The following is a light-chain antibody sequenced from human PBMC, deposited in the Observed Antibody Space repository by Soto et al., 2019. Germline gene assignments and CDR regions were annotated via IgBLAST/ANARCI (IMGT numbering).Light chain of an antibody. V-gene: IGKV1-8*01. Sequence: AIRMTQSPSSFSASTGDRVTITCRASQGISSHLGWYQVKPGKAPRLLIYTASYLESGVPSRFSGSGSGTDFTLTISSLQSEDFSVYYCQQYFSYPLTFGGGTKVDIK. CDR2: TAS. CDR3: QQYFSYPLT. J-gene: IGKJ4*01. CDR1: QGISSH.